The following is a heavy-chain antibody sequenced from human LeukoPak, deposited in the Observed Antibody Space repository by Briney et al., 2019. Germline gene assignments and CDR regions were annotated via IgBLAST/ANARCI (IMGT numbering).Heavy chain of an antibody. D-gene: IGHD2-21*02. J-gene: IGHJ6*02. CDR2: IWYDGSNK. CDR1: GFTFSSYG. V-gene: IGHV3-33*01. Sequence: GRSLRLSCAASGFTFSSYGMHWVRQAPGKGLEGVAVIWYDGSNKYYADSVKGRFTISRDNSKNTLYLQMNSLRAEDTAVYYCARDPRHIVVVTATDYYYYYGMDVWGQGTTVTVSS. CDR3: ARDPRHIVVVTATDYYYYYGMDV.